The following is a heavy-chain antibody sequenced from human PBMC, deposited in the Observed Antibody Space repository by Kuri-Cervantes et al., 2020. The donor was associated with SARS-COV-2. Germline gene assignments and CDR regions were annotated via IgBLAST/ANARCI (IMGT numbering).Heavy chain of an antibody. CDR2: IYSGGST. J-gene: IGHJ5*02. V-gene: IGHV3-53*05. CDR1: GFTFSSYA. CDR3: ARRVDYYGSGSHNWFDP. Sequence: GGSLRLSCAASGFTFSSYAMSWVRQAPGKGLEWVSVIYSGGSTYYADSVKGRFTISRDNSKNTLYLQMNSLRSDDTAVYYCARRVDYYGSGSHNWFDPWGQGTLVTVSS. D-gene: IGHD3-10*01.